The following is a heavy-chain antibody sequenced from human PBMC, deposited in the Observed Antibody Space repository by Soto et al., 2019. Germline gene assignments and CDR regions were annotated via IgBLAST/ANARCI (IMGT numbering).Heavy chain of an antibody. Sequence: QVQLQESGPGLVKPSETLSLTCTVSGGSVSSGSYYWSWIRQPPGKGLEWIGYIYYSGSTNYNPSLKGRVTISVDTSKNQFSLKLSSVTAADTAVYYCAREAPFLEWLLPNYYYYGMDVWGQGTTVTVSS. CDR3: AREAPFLEWLLPNYYYYGMDV. J-gene: IGHJ6*02. D-gene: IGHD3-3*02. CDR2: IYYSGST. V-gene: IGHV4-61*01. CDR1: GGSVSSGSYY.